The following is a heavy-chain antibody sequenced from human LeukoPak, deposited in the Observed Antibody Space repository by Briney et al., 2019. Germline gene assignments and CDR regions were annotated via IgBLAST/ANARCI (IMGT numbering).Heavy chain of an antibody. D-gene: IGHD6-6*01. CDR1: GFTFSTYA. Sequence: GGSLRLSCAASGFTFSTYAMSWVRQAPGKGQEWVSAMSGSGGSTKYADSVKGRFTISRDDSKNTLYLQMNSLRAEDTAVYYCAKDGYTSSLNHPGAAEFDYWGQGTLVTVSS. CDR2: MSGSGGST. CDR3: AKDGYTSSLNHPGAAEFDY. J-gene: IGHJ4*02. V-gene: IGHV3-23*01.